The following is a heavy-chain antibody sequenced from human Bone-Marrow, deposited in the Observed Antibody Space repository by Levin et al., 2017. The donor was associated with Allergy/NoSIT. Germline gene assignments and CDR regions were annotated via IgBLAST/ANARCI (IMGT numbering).Heavy chain of an antibody. Sequence: SETLSLTCTVSGGSVSSGSYYWSWIRQPPGKGLEWIGYIYYSGSTNYNPSLKSRVTISVDTSKNQFSLKLSSVTAADTAVYYCARVGVPAAMGDYYYGMDVWGQGTTVTVSS. CDR3: ARVGVPAAMGDYYYGMDV. J-gene: IGHJ6*02. CDR1: GGSVSSGSYY. CDR2: IYYSGST. V-gene: IGHV4-61*01. D-gene: IGHD2-2*01.